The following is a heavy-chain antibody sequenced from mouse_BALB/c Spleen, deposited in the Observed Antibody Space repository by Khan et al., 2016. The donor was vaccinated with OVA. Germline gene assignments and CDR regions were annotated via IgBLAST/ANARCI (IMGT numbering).Heavy chain of an antibody. CDR1: GFSLTTYG. D-gene: IGHD2-14*01. CDR3: ARNSYMYDFTY. CDR2: IRSAGKT. Sequence: QVQLKQSGPGLVRPSQTLSITCTVSGFSLTTYGVHWVRQSPGKGLEWLGVIRSAGKTDYNAAFIYRLSITKDNSKSQVFFKMYSLQADDTAMYYCARNSYMYDFTYWGQGTLVTVSA. J-gene: IGHJ3*01. V-gene: IGHV2-2*01.